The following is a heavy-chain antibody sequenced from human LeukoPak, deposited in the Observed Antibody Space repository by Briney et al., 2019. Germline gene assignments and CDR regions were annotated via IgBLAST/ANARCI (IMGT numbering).Heavy chain of an antibody. CDR2: IYYSGST. V-gene: IGHV4-59*01. CDR3: ARSILHSGGSCCWYYFDY. J-gene: IGHJ4*02. Sequence: PSETLSLACTVSGGSISNSYWSWIRQPPGKGPEWIGYIYYSGSTDYNPSLKSRVTMSVDTSKNQFSLKLSSVTTADTAVYYCARSILHSGGSCCWYYFDYWGQGTLVTVSS. CDR1: GGSISNSY. D-gene: IGHD2-15*01.